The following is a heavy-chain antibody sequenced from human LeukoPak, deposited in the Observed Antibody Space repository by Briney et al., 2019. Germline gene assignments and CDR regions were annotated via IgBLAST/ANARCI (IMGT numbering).Heavy chain of an antibody. Sequence: SETLSLTRAVYGGSFSGYYWSWIRQPPGKGLEWIGEINHSGSTNYNPSLKSRVTISVDTSKNQFSLKLSSVTAADTAVYYCARARSSSKTYYYYYYYMDVWGKGTTVTVSS. CDR3: ARARSSSKTYYYYYYYMDV. J-gene: IGHJ6*03. V-gene: IGHV4-34*01. CDR2: INHSGST. D-gene: IGHD6-6*01. CDR1: GGSFSGYY.